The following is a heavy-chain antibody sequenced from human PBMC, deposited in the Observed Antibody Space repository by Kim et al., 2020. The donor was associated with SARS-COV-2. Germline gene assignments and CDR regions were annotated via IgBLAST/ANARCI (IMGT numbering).Heavy chain of an antibody. D-gene: IGHD3-10*01. CDR1: GFTVSSNY. CDR3: AREDVLLWFGELEYYGMDV. Sequence: GGSLRLSCAASGFTVSSNYMSWVRQAPGKGLEWVSVIYSGGSTYYADSVKGRFTISRDNSKNTLYLQMNSLRAEDTAVYYCAREDVLLWFGELEYYGMDVWGQGTTVTVSS. CDR2: IYSGGST. J-gene: IGHJ6*02. V-gene: IGHV3-53*01.